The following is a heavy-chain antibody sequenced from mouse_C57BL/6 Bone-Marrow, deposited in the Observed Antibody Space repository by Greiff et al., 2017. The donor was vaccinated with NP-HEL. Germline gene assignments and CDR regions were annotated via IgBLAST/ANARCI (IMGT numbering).Heavy chain of an antibody. CDR2: IHPNSGST. J-gene: IGHJ2*01. CDR3: ASRIYYDYDEGDFDY. Sequence: VQLQQPGAELVKPGASVKLSCKASGYTFTSYWMHWVKQRPGQGLEWIGMIHPNSGSTNYNEKFKSKATLTVDKSSSTAYMQLSSLTSEDSAVYYCASRIYYDYDEGDFDYWGQGTTLTVSS. CDR1: GYTFTSYW. V-gene: IGHV1-64*01. D-gene: IGHD2-4*01.